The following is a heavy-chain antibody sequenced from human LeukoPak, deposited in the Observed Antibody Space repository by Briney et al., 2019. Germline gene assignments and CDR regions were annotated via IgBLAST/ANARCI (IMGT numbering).Heavy chain of an antibody. J-gene: IGHJ6*03. Sequence: SETLSLTCTVSGGSISSYYWSWIRQPAGKGLEWIGRIYTSGSSNYNPSLQSRVTMSVDTSKNQFSLKLSSVTAADTAVYYCARDYSSSGYYYSYMDVWGKGTTVTVSS. CDR3: ARDYSSSGYYYSYMDV. CDR1: GGSISSYY. V-gene: IGHV4-4*07. CDR2: IYTSGSS. D-gene: IGHD6-6*01.